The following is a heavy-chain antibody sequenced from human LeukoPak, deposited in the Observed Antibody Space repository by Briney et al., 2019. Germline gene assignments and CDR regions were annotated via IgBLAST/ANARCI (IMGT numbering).Heavy chain of an antibody. J-gene: IGHJ4*02. Sequence: GGSLRLSCAASGFTFSSYAMHWVRQAPGKGLEWVAVISYDGSNKYYADSVKGRFTISRDNSKNTLYLQMNSLRAEDTAVYYCAKGAVNRYNYWGQGTLVTVSS. V-gene: IGHV3-30-3*01. CDR1: GFTFSSYA. D-gene: IGHD2-2*02. CDR2: ISYDGSNK. CDR3: AKGAVNRYNY.